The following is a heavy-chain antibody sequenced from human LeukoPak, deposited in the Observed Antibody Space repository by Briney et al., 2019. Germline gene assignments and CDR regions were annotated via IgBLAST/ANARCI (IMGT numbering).Heavy chain of an antibody. J-gene: IGHJ4*02. CDR2: ISGYNGNT. V-gene: IGHV1-18*01. D-gene: IGHD2-2*01. Sequence: EASVKVSCKGSDHTYTNYGISWVRQAPGQGLEWMGWISGYNGNTKYAQKFQGRVTITTETSTSTAYMELRSLRSDDTAVYYCAREGYCNSTTCDKPFDYWGQGTLVTVSS. CDR1: DHTYTNYG. CDR3: AREGYCNSTTCDKPFDY.